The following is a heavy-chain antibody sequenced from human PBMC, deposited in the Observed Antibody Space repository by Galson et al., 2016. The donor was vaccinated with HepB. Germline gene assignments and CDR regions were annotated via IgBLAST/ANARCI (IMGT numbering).Heavy chain of an antibody. CDR1: GFTFSVYY. Sequence: SLRLSCAASGFTFSVYYMTWIRQAPGKGPEWVSAISGVSDRTYYAGSMKDRFIISRDDSRNMLFLQLNSLRAEDTAIYYCAKESPYSNVRQYYLENWGLGTLVTVSS. D-gene: IGHD4-11*01. J-gene: IGHJ4*01. CDR3: AKESPYSNVRQYYLEN. V-gene: IGHV3-23*01. CDR2: ISGVSDRT.